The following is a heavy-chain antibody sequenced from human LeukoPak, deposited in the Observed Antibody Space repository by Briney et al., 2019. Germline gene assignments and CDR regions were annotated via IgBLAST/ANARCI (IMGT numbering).Heavy chain of an antibody. V-gene: IGHV1-18*01. CDR1: GYTFTSCG. J-gene: IGHJ4*02. Sequence: ASVKVSCKASGYTFTSCGISWVRQAPGQGLEWMGWISAYNGNTNYAQKLQGRVTMATDTSTSTAYMELRSLRSDDTAVYYCARAYIYCSGGSCYDYWGQGTLVTVSS. D-gene: IGHD2-15*01. CDR3: ARAYIYCSGGSCYDY. CDR2: ISAYNGNT.